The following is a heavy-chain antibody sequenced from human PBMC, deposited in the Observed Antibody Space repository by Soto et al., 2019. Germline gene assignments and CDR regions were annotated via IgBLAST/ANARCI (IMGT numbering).Heavy chain of an antibody. V-gene: IGHV3-9*01. Sequence: EVQLVESGGGLVQPGRSLRLSCAASGFTFDDYAMHWVRQAPGKGLEWVSGISWNSDNIGYADSVKGRFTISRDNVKKSLYLQMNSLRAEDTAVYYCAKDLYSNYGDAFDIWGQGTMVTVSS. CDR1: GFTFDDYA. CDR3: AKDLYSNYGDAFDI. J-gene: IGHJ3*02. CDR2: ISWNSDNI. D-gene: IGHD4-4*01.